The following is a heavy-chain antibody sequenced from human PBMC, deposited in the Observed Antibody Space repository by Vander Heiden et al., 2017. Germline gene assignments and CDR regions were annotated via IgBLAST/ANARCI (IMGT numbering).Heavy chain of an antibody. CDR1: GFTYSSYS. D-gene: IGHD3-22*01. Sequence: EVQLVESGGGLVQPGGSLRLSCAASGFTYSSYSMNWVRQAPGKGREWVSYISSRSSTIYYADSVKGRFNIARDNAKNSLYLQMNSLRDEDTAVYYCARGPYDSSGYYALIFDYWGQGTLVTVSS. J-gene: IGHJ4*02. CDR3: ARGPYDSSGYYALIFDY. V-gene: IGHV3-48*02. CDR2: ISSRSSTI.